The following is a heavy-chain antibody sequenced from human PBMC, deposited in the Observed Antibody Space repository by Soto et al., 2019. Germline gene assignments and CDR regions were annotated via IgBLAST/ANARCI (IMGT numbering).Heavy chain of an antibody. CDR3: AGGRIVVAGSSAYYGMDV. CDR1: GGSPSNSA. J-gene: IGHJ6*02. Sequence: SVKVSCKASGGSPSNSAISWVRQAPGQGLEWMGGIIPVFGIISYAQNFQGRVTITADESTSTAYMELSSLRVEDTAVYFFAGGRIVVAGSSAYYGMDVWGQGTAVTVSS. D-gene: IGHD6-19*01. CDR2: IIPVFGII. V-gene: IGHV1-69*13.